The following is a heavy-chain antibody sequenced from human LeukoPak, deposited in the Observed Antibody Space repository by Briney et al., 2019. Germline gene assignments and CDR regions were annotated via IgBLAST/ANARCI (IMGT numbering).Heavy chain of an antibody. J-gene: IGHJ6*02. CDR3: ARSYSTLSGYYRPPLYYYYYGMDV. V-gene: IGHV1-69*13. Sequence: ASVKVSCKASGYTFTSYYMHWVRQAPGQGLEWMGGIIPIFGTANYAQKFQGRVTITADESTSKAYMELSSLRSEDTAVYYCARSYSTLSGYYRPPLYYYYYGMDVWGQGTTVTVSS. CDR1: GYTFTSYY. D-gene: IGHD3-3*01. CDR2: IIPIFGTA.